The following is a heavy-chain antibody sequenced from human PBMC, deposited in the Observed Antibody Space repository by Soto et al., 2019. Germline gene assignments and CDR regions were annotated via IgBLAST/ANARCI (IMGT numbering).Heavy chain of an antibody. CDR1: GGSISSGGYY. D-gene: IGHD5-18*01. CDR3: ARRSVDTAMVIGMDV. V-gene: IGHV4-31*03. CDR2: IYYSGST. J-gene: IGHJ6*02. Sequence: SETLSLTCTVSGGSISSGGYYWSWIRQHPGKGLEWIGYIYYSGSTYYNPSLKSRVTISVDTSKNQFSLKLSSVTAADTAVYYCARRSVDTAMVIGMDVWGQGTTLTVPS.